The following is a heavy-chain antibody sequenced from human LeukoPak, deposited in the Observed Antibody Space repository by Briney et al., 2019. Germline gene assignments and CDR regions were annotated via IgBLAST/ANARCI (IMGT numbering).Heavy chain of an antibody. J-gene: IGHJ2*01. CDR3: ARKRYFYL. Sequence: PSETLSLTCTVSGGSISSYYWSWIRQPPGKGLEWIGEINHSGSTNYNPSLKSRVTISVDTSKNQFSLKLSSVTAADTAVYYCARKRYFYLWGRGTLVTVSS. CDR2: INHSGST. V-gene: IGHV4-34*01. CDR1: GGSISSYY.